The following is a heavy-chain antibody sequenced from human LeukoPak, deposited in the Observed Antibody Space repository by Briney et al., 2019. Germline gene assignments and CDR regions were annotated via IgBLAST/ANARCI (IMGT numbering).Heavy chain of an antibody. D-gene: IGHD3-3*01. CDR1: GGSISSYY. Sequence: SETLSLTCTVSGGSISSYYWSWIRQPPGKGLECIGYIYYSGSTNYNPSLKSRVTISVDTSKNQFSLKLSSVTAADTAVYYCARTYDPYYYYYMDVWGKGTTVTVSS. CDR3: ARTYDPYYYYYMDV. V-gene: IGHV4-59*01. CDR2: IYYSGST. J-gene: IGHJ6*03.